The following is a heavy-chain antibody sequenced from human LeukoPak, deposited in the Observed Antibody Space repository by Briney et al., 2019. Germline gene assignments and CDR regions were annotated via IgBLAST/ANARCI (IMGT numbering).Heavy chain of an antibody. CDR3: ARGGYIYGSRGNWFDP. D-gene: IGHD5-18*01. CDR1: GVSISSYY. Sequence: PSETLSLICSVSGVSISSYYWSWIRQPPGKGLEWIGYIFYSGSTNYNPSLKSRVTISADTSKNQFSLKLSSVTAADTAVYYCARGGYIYGSRGNWFDPWGQETLVTDSS. CDR2: IFYSGST. J-gene: IGHJ5*02. V-gene: IGHV4-59*01.